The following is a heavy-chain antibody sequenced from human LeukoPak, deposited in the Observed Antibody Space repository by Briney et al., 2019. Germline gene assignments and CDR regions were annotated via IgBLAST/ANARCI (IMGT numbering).Heavy chain of an antibody. Sequence: PGGSLRLSXAASGFTFSSYAMSWVRQAPGKGLEWVSAISGSGGSTYYADSVKGRFTISRDNSKNTLYLQMNSLRAEDTAVYHCAKSGCSSTSCYDWYFDYWGQGTLVTVSS. V-gene: IGHV3-23*01. D-gene: IGHD2-2*01. J-gene: IGHJ4*02. CDR3: AKSGCSSTSCYDWYFDY. CDR1: GFTFSSYA. CDR2: ISGSGGST.